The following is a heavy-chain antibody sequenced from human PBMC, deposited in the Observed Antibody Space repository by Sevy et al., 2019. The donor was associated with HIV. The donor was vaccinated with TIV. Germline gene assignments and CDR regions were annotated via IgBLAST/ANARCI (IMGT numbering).Heavy chain of an antibody. J-gene: IGHJ6*02. V-gene: IGHV3-23*01. Sequence: GGSLRLSCAASGFTFTNAWMSWVRQAPGKGLEWVSAISGSGGSTYYADSVKGRFTISRDNSKNTLYLQMNSLRAEDTAVYYCAKDLGSGWTTYYYYYGMDVWGQGTTVTVSS. CDR1: GFTFTNAW. D-gene: IGHD6-19*01. CDR3: AKDLGSGWTTYYYYYGMDV. CDR2: ISGSGGST.